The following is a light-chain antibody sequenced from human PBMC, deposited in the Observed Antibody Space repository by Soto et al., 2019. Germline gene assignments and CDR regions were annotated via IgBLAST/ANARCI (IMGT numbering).Light chain of an antibody. V-gene: IGKV3-11*01. CDR3: QQRSKWPLT. J-gene: IGKJ4*01. CDR2: GTS. CDR1: QSVNNF. Sequence: EIVLTQSPATLSMSPGERATLSCRASQSVNNFLAWYQQKPGQAPRLLIYGTSNRATGVPARFSGSGSGTDFTLTISTLEPEDFAVYYCQQRSKWPLTFGGGTKVEIK.